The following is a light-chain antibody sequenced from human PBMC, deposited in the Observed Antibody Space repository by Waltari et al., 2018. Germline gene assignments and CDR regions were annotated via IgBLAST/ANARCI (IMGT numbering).Light chain of an antibody. V-gene: IGKV3-20*01. Sequence: EIVLTQSPGSLSLSPGERATLSCRASQSVGNNFLTWYQQKHGQAPRLLIYGASASATGTPDRFSGSGSGTDFTLTISRLEPEDFAVYYCHQYADSPLTFGGGTKVEIK. CDR2: GAS. J-gene: IGKJ4*01. CDR1: QSVGNNF. CDR3: HQYADSPLT.